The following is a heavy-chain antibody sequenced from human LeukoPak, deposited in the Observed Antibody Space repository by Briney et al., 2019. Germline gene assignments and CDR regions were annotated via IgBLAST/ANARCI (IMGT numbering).Heavy chain of an antibody. Sequence: PGGSLRLSCAASGFTFSSYAMSWVRQAPGKGLEWVSAISGSGGSTYYADSVKGRFTISRDNSKNTLYLQMNSLRAEDTAVYYCAKDHPTMVRGVIDAFDIWGQGTMVTVSS. CDR1: GFTFSSYA. CDR3: AKDHPTMVRGVIDAFDI. D-gene: IGHD3-10*01. J-gene: IGHJ3*02. V-gene: IGHV3-23*01. CDR2: ISGSGGST.